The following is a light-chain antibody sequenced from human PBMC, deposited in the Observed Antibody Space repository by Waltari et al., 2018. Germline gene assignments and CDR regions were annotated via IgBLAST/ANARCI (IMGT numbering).Light chain of an antibody. J-gene: IGKJ3*01. CDR1: QSINHY. CDR2: SAS. V-gene: IGKV1-39*01. Sequence: DIQMTQSPSSLSASVGDSVTITCLASQSINHYLNWYQQKPGKAPKLLIYSASRLQRGVPARFSGSGCGTDFTLTIRNLQGEDVATYYCQQRDRTPHTFGLGTTVEIK. CDR3: QQRDRTPHT.